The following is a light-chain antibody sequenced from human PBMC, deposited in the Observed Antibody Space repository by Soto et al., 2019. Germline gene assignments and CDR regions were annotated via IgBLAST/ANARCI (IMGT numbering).Light chain of an antibody. J-gene: IGLJ2*01. Sequence: QSVLTQPPSVSGAPGQRVTISCTGSSSNIGAGYDVHWYQQHPGTAPKLLIYGNSSRPSGVPDRFSGSKSGTSASLAITGLQAEDEADYYCQSYDSSLSGSVFGGGTKVTVL. CDR1: SSNIGAGYD. V-gene: IGLV1-40*01. CDR2: GNS. CDR3: QSYDSSLSGSV.